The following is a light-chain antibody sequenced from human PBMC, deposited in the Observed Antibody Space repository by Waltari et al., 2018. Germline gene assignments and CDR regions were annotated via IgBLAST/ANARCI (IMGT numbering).Light chain of an antibody. V-gene: IGLV2-11*01. Sequence: QSALTQPRSVSGSPGQPVTITCTGTSSDVGGYAYVSWYPQPPGKAPKLMIYDVTKRPSGVPARFSGSKSGNTASLTISGLQTEDEADYYCCSFAASYTSYVIFGGGTKLTVL. CDR2: DVT. CDR1: SSDVGGYAY. CDR3: CSFAASYTSYVI. J-gene: IGLJ2*01.